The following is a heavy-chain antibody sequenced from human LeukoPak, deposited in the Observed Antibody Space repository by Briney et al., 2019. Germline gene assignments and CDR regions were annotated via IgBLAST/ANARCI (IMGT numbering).Heavy chain of an antibody. J-gene: IGHJ6*02. D-gene: IGHD1-20*01. CDR3: ARERGPRITGIYYGMDV. V-gene: IGHV1-46*01. CDR1: GGTFSSYA. CDR2: INPSGGST. Sequence: ASVKVSCKASGGTFSSYAISWVRQAPGQGLEWMGIINPSGGSTSYAQKFQGRVTMTRDTSTSTVYMELSSLRSEDTAVYYCARERGPRITGIYYGMDVWGQGTTVTVSS.